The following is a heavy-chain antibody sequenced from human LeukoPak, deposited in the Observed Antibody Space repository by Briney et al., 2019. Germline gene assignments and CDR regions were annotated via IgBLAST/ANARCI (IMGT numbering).Heavy chain of an antibody. D-gene: IGHD1-26*01. J-gene: IGHJ4*02. CDR1: GFTFSSYW. Sequence: GGSLRLSCAAPGFTFSSYWMYWVRQAPGKGPVWVARINTDGSSLNYADSVKGRFTISRDSSKNTVYLQMNSLRAEDMAVYYCARGGVGATAGFDYWGQGTLVTVSS. CDR2: INTDGSSL. V-gene: IGHV3-74*01. CDR3: ARGGVGATAGFDY.